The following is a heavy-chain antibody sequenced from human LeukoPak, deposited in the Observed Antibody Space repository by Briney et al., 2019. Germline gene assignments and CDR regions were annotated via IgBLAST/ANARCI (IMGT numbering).Heavy chain of an antibody. D-gene: IGHD2-2*01. V-gene: IGHV5-51*01. CDR1: GYSFTSYW. J-gene: IGHJ3*02. CDR2: IYPGDSDT. CDR3: ARHRAPHCSSTSCLIDAFDI. Sequence: GESLKISCKGSGYSFTSYWIGWVRQVPGKGLEWMGIIYPGDSDTRYSPSFQGQVTISADKSISTAYLQWSSLKASDTAMCYCARHRAPHCSSTSCLIDAFDIWGQGTMVTVSS.